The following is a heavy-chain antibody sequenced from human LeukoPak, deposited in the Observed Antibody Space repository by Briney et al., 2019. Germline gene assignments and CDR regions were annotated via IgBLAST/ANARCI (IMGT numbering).Heavy chain of an antibody. J-gene: IGHJ4*02. CDR3: AKDQYSYGQGPDY. D-gene: IGHD5-18*01. CDR1: GFTFSSYA. CDR2: ISGSGGST. V-gene: IGHV3-23*01. Sequence: PGGPLRLSCAASGFTFSSYAMSWVRQAPGKGLEWVSAISGSGGSTYYADSVKGRFTISRDNSKNTLYLQMNSLRAEDTAVYYCAKDQYSYGQGPDYWGQGTLVTVSS.